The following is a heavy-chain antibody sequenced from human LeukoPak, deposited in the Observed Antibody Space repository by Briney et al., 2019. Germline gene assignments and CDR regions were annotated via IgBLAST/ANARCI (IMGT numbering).Heavy chain of an antibody. CDR2: IYYSGTT. D-gene: IGHD5-18*01. V-gene: IGHV4-59*08. CDR3: ARHEIQLRYFDY. Sequence: SETLSLTCNVSGASMSSNYWSWIRQPPGKGLEWIGYIYYSGTTNYNPSLKSRLTISVDTSRNQFSLKLSSVTAADTAVYYCARHEIQLRYFDYWGQGTLVTVSS. J-gene: IGHJ4*02. CDR1: GASMSSNY.